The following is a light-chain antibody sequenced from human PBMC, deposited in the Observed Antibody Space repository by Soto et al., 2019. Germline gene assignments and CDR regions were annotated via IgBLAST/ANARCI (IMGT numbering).Light chain of an antibody. CDR1: SSDVGAYHF. Sequence: SVLTQPASVSGSPGQSITISCTGSSSDVGAYHFVSWYQHHPGKAPKLILYEVTARPSGVSSRFSGSKSGNTASLTISGLQADDEANYYCSSYTSSNTPYVFGIGTKV. J-gene: IGLJ1*01. V-gene: IGLV2-14*01. CDR3: SSYTSSNTPYV. CDR2: EVT.